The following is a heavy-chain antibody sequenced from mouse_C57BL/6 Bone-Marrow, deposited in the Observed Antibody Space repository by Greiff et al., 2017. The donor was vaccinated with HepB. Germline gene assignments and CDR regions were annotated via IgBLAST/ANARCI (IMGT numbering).Heavy chain of an antibody. D-gene: IGHD4-1*01. Sequence: VKLQQPGAELVKPGASVKMSCKASGYTFTSYWITWVKQRPGQGLEWIGDIYPGSGSTNYNEKFKSKATLTVDTSSSTAYMQLSSLTSEDSAVYYGAREGNWVEGDYWGQGTTLTVSS. V-gene: IGHV1-55*01. J-gene: IGHJ2*01. CDR3: AREGNWVEGDY. CDR2: IYPGSGST. CDR1: GYTFTSYW.